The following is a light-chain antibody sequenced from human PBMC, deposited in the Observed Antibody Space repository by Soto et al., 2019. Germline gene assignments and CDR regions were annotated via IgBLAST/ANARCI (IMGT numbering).Light chain of an antibody. J-gene: IGKJ2*02. Sequence: DIVMTQSPLSLPVTPGEPASISCRSSQSLLYGAGYMYVDWYLQKPGQPPHLLIFLGSNRASGVPDRFSGSVSGTDFTLKISRVETEDVGIYYCMQTLQTPCTFGQGTKLEIK. CDR3: MQTLQTPCT. CDR2: LGS. CDR1: QSLLYGAGYMY. V-gene: IGKV2-28*01.